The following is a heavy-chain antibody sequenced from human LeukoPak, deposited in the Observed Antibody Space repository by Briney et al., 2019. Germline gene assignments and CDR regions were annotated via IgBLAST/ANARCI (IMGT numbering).Heavy chain of an antibody. J-gene: IGHJ3*02. CDR1: GYTFTGYY. D-gene: IGHD3-3*01. Sequence: ASVKVSCKASGYTFTGYYMHWVRQAPGQGLEWMGWINPNSGGINYAQKFQGRVTMTRDTSISTAYMELSRLRSDDTAVYYCARDLRFLEWLSYDAFDIWGQGTMVTVSS. V-gene: IGHV1-2*02. CDR2: INPNSGGI. CDR3: ARDLRFLEWLSYDAFDI.